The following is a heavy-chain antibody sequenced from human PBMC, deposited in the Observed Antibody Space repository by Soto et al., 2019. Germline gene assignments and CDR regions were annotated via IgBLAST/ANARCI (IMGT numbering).Heavy chain of an antibody. CDR2: IYHSGTT. CDR3: ARAYRRYGMDV. V-gene: IGHV4-4*02. J-gene: IGHJ6*02. CDR1: GGSISSNNW. D-gene: IGHD1-26*01. Sequence: QVQLQESGPGLVKPSGTLSLTCAVSGGSISSNNWWSWVRQPPGKGLEWIGEIYHSGTTNYKPSLKSRVTISVAMSRNQFSLKLSSVTAADTAVYYCARAYRRYGMDVWGQGTTVTVSS.